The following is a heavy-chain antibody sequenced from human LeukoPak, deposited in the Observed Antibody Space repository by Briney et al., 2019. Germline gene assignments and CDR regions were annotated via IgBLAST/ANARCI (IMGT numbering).Heavy chain of an antibody. D-gene: IGHD3-10*01. CDR2: INQDGSQR. CDR1: GFTFTSSY. V-gene: IGHV3-7*01. J-gene: IGHJ3*02. CDR3: ARDPEFGALDI. Sequence: GGSLRLSRAASGFTFTSSYMSWVRQTPGRGLEWVANINQDGSQRSSVDSLKGRFTISRDNANNVLYLQMNSLRVEDTAVYYCARDPEFGALDIWGRGTTVTVSS.